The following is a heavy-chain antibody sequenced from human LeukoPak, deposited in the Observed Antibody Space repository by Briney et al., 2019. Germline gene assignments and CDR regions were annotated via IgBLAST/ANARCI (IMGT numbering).Heavy chain of an antibody. CDR2: ISAYNGNT. D-gene: IGHD1-26*01. J-gene: IGHJ5*02. CDR1: GYTFTSYG. Sequence: ASVKVSCKASGYTFTSYGMSWVRQAPGQGLEWMGWISAYNGNTNYAQKLQGRVTMTTDTSTSTAYMELRSLRSDDTAVYYRARDEYSGSHGKGFDPWGQGTLVTVSS. V-gene: IGHV1-18*01. CDR3: ARDEYSGSHGKGFDP.